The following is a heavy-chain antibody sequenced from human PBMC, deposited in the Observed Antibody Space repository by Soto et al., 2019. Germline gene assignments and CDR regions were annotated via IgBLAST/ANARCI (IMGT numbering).Heavy chain of an antibody. J-gene: IGHJ5*02. V-gene: IGHV3-30*18. CDR2: ISYDGSNK. CDR3: AKDVYDSSGGPLGFDP. CDR1: GFTFSSYG. D-gene: IGHD3-22*01. Sequence: PGGSLRLSCAASGFTFSSYGMHWVRQAPGKGLEWVAVISYDGSNKYYADSVKGRFTISRDNSKNTLYLQMNSLRAEDTAVYYCAKDVYDSSGGPLGFDPWGQGTLVTVSS.